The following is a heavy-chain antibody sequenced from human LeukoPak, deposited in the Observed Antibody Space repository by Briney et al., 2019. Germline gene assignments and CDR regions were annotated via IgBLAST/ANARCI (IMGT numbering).Heavy chain of an antibody. J-gene: IGHJ6*02. D-gene: IGHD4-11*01. Sequence: GGSLRLSCAASGFTFSSYWMNWVRQAPGKGLVWVSRIKSDGITITYADSVKGRFTISRDNAKNTLYLQMNSLRAEDTAVYYCAKDTSNVYYYYGMDVWGQGTTVTVSS. CDR2: IKSDGITI. CDR1: GFTFSSYW. V-gene: IGHV3-74*01. CDR3: AKDTSNVYYYYGMDV.